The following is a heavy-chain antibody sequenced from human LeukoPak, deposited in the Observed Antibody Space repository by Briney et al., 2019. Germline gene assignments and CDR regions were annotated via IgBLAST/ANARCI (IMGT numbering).Heavy chain of an antibody. CDR3: AREPEEFDY. CDR1: GFTFSSYA. CDR2: ISYDGSNK. Sequence: GGSLRLSCAASGFTFSSYAMHWVRQAPGKGLEWVAVISYDGSNKYYADSVKGRFTISRDNSKNTLYLQMNSLRAEDTAVYYCAREPEEFDYWGQGTLVTVSS. V-gene: IGHV3-30-3*01. J-gene: IGHJ4*02.